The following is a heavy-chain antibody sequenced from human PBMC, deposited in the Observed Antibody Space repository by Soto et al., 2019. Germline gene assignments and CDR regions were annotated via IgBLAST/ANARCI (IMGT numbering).Heavy chain of an antibody. D-gene: IGHD3-10*02. J-gene: IGHJ5*02. Sequence: QITLKESGPTLVKPTQTLTLTCTFSGFSLSTSGVGVGWIRQPPGKALEWLALIYWNDDKRYSPSLKSRLTITKDTSKNQVVLTMTNMDPVDTATYYCAHRRKGVYSGENWFDPWGQGTLVTVSS. CDR2: IYWNDDK. CDR1: GFSLSTSGVG. CDR3: AHRRKGVYSGENWFDP. V-gene: IGHV2-5*01.